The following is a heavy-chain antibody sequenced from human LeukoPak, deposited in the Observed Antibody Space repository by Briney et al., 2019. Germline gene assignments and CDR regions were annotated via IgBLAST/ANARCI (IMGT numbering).Heavy chain of an antibody. CDR2: TNTNTGNP. CDR1: GYTFTSYA. J-gene: IGHJ6*03. CDR3: ARASIFGVVGYYYMDV. D-gene: IGHD3-3*01. V-gene: IGHV7-4-1*02. Sequence: ASVKVSCKASGYTFTSYAMNWVRQAPGQGLEWMGWTNTNTGNPTYAQGFTGRFVFSLDTSVSTAYLQISSLKAEDTAVYYCARASIFGVVGYYYMDVWGKGTTVTVSS.